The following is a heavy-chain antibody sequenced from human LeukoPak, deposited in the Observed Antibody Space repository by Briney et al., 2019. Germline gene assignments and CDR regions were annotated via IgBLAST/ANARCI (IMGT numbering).Heavy chain of an antibody. D-gene: IGHD2-15*01. CDR3: ARVLGGPNWFDP. Sequence: ASVKVSCKASGYTFTGYYMHWVRQAHGQGLEWMGWINPNSGGTNYAQKFQGRVTMTRDTSISTAYMELSRLRSDDTAVYYCARVLGGPNWFDPWGQGTLVTVSS. CDR1: GYTFTGYY. V-gene: IGHV1-2*02. J-gene: IGHJ5*02. CDR2: INPNSGGT.